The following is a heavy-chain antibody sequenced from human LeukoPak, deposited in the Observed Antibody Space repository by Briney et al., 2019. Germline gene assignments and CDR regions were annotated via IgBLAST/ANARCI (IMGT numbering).Heavy chain of an antibody. Sequence: SETLSLTCTVSGGSISSSSYYWGWIRQPPGKGLEWIGSIYYSGSTYYNLSLKSRVTISVDTSKNQFSLKLSSVTAADTAVYYCARDPYDILTGYYPGWAFDIWGQGTMVTVSS. CDR3: ARDPYDILTGYYPGWAFDI. CDR2: IYYSGST. V-gene: IGHV4-39*07. D-gene: IGHD3-9*01. J-gene: IGHJ3*02. CDR1: GGSISSSSYY.